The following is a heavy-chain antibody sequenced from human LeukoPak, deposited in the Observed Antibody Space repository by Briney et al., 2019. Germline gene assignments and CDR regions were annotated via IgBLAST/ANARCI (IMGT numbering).Heavy chain of an antibody. CDR3: AEDPAAFGEARTAH. Sequence: GGSLRLSCAASGSTFDDYAMHWVRQAPGKGLQWVSIISGDGGSTYYADSVKGRFTISRDNSKNSLYMQMNSLRTEYTALYYCAEDPAAFGEARTAHWGQGTLVTVSS. V-gene: IGHV3-43*02. CDR1: GSTFDDYA. D-gene: IGHD3-10*01. J-gene: IGHJ1*01. CDR2: ISGDGGST.